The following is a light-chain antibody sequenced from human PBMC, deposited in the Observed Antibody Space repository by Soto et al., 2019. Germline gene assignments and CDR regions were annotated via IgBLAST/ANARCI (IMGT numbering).Light chain of an antibody. CDR2: EVT. Sequence: QSVLTQPPSVSGSPGQSITISCTGTNSDVGSYNRVSWYQQPPGTAPKLMIYEVTYRPSGVPDRFSGSKSGNTASLTISGLQAEDEDDYYCSSFTSSRTVVFGGGTKLTVL. V-gene: IGLV2-18*02. CDR1: NSDVGSYNR. CDR3: SSFTSSRTVV. J-gene: IGLJ2*01.